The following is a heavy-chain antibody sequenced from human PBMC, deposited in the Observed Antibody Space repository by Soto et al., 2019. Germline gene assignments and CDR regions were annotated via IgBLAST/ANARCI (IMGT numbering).Heavy chain of an antibody. D-gene: IGHD6-13*01. V-gene: IGHV1-8*01. Sequence: ASVNVSCNASGYTFTSYDISWVRQATGQGLEWMGWMNPNSGNTGYAQKFQGRVTMTRNTSIGTAYMELSSLRSEDTAVYYCARGLVAAAGPDHWGQGTMLTVSS. CDR3: ARGLVAAAGPDH. J-gene: IGHJ4*02. CDR1: GYTFTSYD. CDR2: MNPNSGNT.